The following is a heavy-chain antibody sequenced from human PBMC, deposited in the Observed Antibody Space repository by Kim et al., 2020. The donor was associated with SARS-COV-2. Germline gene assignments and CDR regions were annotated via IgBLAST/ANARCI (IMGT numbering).Heavy chain of an antibody. D-gene: IGHD3-16*01. CDR3: ARGYGGSYYYGMDV. CDR2: VSYDGSNK. Sequence: GGSLRLSCAASGFTFSSYAMHWVRQAPGKGLEWVAVVSYDGSNKYYADSVKGRFTISRDNSKNTLYLQMNSLRAEDTAVYYCARGYGGSYYYGMDVWGQGTTVTVSS. CDR1: GFTFSSYA. V-gene: IGHV3-30-3*01. J-gene: IGHJ6*02.